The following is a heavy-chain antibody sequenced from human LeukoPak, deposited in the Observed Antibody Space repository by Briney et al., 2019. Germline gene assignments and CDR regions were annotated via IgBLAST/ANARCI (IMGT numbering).Heavy chain of an antibody. D-gene: IGHD4-17*01. J-gene: IGHJ5*02. CDR1: GGSISTSSYY. Sequence: TSETLSLTCTVSGGSISTSSYYWGWVRQPPGKGLEWIGNIFYSGSTYYSPSLKSRVTISLDTSRNQFSLKLSSVTAADTAFYYCARERFGDYVSGWFDPWGQGTLVTVSS. V-gene: IGHV4-39*07. CDR3: ARERFGDYVSGWFDP. CDR2: IFYSGST.